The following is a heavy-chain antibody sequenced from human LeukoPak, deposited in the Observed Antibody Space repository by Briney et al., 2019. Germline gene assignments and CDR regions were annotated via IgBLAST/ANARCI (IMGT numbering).Heavy chain of an antibody. CDR3: ARDLTGYYDSSGYYSPRNDAFDI. V-gene: IGHV4-4*07. CDR1: GGSISSYY. CDR2: IYTSGST. J-gene: IGHJ3*02. D-gene: IGHD3-22*01. Sequence: SETLSLTCTVSGGSISSYYWSWIRQPAGKGLEWIGRIYTSGSTNYNPSLKSRVTMSVDTSKKQFSLKLSSVTAADTAVYYCARDLTGYYDSSGYYSPRNDAFDIWGQGTMVTVSS.